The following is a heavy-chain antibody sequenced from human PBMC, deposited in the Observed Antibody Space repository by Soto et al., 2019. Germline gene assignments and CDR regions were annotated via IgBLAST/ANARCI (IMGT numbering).Heavy chain of an antibody. CDR2: ISTYNGLT. Sequence: QVQLVQSAPEVKKPGASVTVSCKASGYTFTNYGLNWLRQAPGQGPQWMGRISTYNGLTNHAQKFQGRITMTTDASTNIVSMELRSLTSDDTVVYYSARDLRYGYNFGDWFDPWGKGTLVTVSS. D-gene: IGHD3-16*01. V-gene: IGHV1-18*04. CDR3: ARDLRYGYNFGDWFDP. J-gene: IGHJ5*02. CDR1: GYTFTNYG.